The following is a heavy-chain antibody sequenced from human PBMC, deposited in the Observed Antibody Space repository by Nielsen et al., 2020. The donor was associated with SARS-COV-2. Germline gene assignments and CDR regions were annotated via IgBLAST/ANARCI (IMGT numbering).Heavy chain of an antibody. CDR2: MSPNSGNT. CDR3: AREDVGRDGTSWLDY. Sequence: ASVKVSCKASGYTFTSYDINWVRQATGQGLEWVGWMSPNSGNTGYAQKFQGRLTVTRNISISTVYMELSSLRSEDTAVYFCAREDVGRDGTSWLDYWGQGALVTVSS. D-gene: IGHD6-13*01. V-gene: IGHV1-8*01. J-gene: IGHJ4*02. CDR1: GYTFTSYD.